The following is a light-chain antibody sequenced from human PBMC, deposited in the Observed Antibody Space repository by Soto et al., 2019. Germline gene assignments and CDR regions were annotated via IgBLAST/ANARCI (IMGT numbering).Light chain of an antibody. V-gene: IGLV2-11*01. CDR1: SSDVGGSNF. CDR3: CSYAVTWV. Sequence: QSVLTQPRSVSGSPGQSVTISCTGTSSDVGGSNFVSWYQRHPGKAPKLLIYAVSERPSGVPDRFSGSKSGNTASLTISGLQAEDEDDYFCCSYAVTWVFGGGTKLTVL. CDR2: AVS. J-gene: IGLJ3*02.